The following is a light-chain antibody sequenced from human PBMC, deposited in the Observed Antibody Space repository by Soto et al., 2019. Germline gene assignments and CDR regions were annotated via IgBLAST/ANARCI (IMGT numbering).Light chain of an antibody. CDR3: GTWDSSLSAWV. CDR1: SSNIGNNY. Sequence: QSVLTQPPSISAAPGQKVTISCSGSSSNIGNNYVSWYQQLPGTAPKLLIYDNIKRPSGSPDRFSGAKSGTSATLDTTGLQTGDDDAYYCGTWDSSLSAWVFGGGTKLTVL. CDR2: DNI. J-gene: IGLJ3*02. V-gene: IGLV1-51*02.